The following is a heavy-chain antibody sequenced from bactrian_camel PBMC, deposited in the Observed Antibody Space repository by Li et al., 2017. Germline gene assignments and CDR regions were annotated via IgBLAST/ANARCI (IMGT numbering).Heavy chain of an antibody. Sequence: HVQLVESGGDSVQAGVSLRLSCSISYRYPDEHYCLGWFRQAPGKEREGVARIYTGSGNTYYADSVKGRFTISQDNAKNTVYLQMNSLQPEDTAMYYCAARQPCRVWLGYEDPGEYNIWGQGTQVTVS. D-gene: IGHD5*01. CDR3: AARQPCRVWLGYEDPGEYNI. CDR2: IYTGSGNT. V-gene: IGHV3S54*01. J-gene: IGHJ4*01. CDR1: YRYPDEHYC.